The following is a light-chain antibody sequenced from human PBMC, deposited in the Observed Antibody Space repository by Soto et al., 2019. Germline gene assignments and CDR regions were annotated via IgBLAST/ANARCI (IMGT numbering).Light chain of an antibody. Sequence: EVVMTQPAATLSVSPGERATLSCRASQSVSSNLAWYQQKPGQAPRLLIYGAASRANGIPARFIGSGSGTTLSLTISSRQSEDFAVYYCHQRNNWPPITFGEGTRVDIK. V-gene: IGKV3-15*01. CDR2: GAA. CDR3: HQRNNWPPIT. CDR1: QSVSSN. J-gene: IGKJ5*01.